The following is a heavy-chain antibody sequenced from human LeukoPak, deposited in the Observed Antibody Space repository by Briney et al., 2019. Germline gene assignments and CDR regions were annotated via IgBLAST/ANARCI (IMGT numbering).Heavy chain of an antibody. Sequence: GGSLRLSCAASGFTVSSNYMIWVRQAPGKGLEWVSIIYSGGSTSYADSVKGRFTISRDNSKNTLYLQMNSLRAEDTAVYYCARDPPYYYDSSGYFGAFDIWGQGTMVTVSS. CDR3: ARDPPYYYDSSGYFGAFDI. D-gene: IGHD3-22*01. CDR1: GFTVSSNY. V-gene: IGHV3-53*01. CDR2: IYSGGST. J-gene: IGHJ3*02.